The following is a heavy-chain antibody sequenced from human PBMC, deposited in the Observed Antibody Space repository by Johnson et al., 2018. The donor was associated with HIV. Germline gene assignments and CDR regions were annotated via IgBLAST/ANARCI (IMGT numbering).Heavy chain of an antibody. CDR1: GFTFSNFD. CDR2: IKQDGSEK. V-gene: IGHV3-7*01. D-gene: IGHD2-21*01. CDR3: AKVILTNDAFDI. Sequence: MQLVESGGGVVQPGGSLRLSCAASGFTFSNFDMDWVRQAPGRGLEWVANIKQDGSEKYYVDSVKGRFTISRDNSKNTLYLQMNSLRADDTAMYYCAKVILTNDAFDIWGQGTMVTVSP. J-gene: IGHJ3*02.